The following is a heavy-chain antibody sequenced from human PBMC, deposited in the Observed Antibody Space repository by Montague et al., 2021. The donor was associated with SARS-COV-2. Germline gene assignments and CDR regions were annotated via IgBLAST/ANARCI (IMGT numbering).Heavy chain of an antibody. V-gene: IGHV4-39*07. D-gene: IGHD3-10*01. CDR3: ARDLRRGFDP. CDR1: GGSISSSSYY. J-gene: IGHJ5*02. CDR2: IYYSGST. Sequence: SETLSLTCTVSGGSISSSSYYWGWIRHPPGKGLEWIGSIYYSGSTYYNPSLKSRVTISVDTSKNQFSLKLSSVTAADTAVYYWARDLRRGFDPWGQGTLVTVSS.